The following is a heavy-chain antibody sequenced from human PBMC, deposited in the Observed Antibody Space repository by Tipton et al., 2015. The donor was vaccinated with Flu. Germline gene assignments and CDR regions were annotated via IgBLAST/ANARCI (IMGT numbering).Heavy chain of an antibody. J-gene: IGHJ6*02. CDR2: ISRGSTYI. CDR1: GFTFSTYS. D-gene: IGHD6-19*01. Sequence: SLRLSCAASGFTFSTYSMSWVRQSAGKGLGWVSFISRGSTYIYYADSVRGRFTISRDNAKNSLYLQMNSLRAEDTAVYYCARPIGGWGSEGYYYYGMDVWGQGTTVTVSS. V-gene: IGHV3-21*01. CDR3: ARPIGGWGSEGYYYYGMDV.